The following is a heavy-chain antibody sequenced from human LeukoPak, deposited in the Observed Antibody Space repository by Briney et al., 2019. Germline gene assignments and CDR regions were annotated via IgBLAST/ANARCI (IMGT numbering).Heavy chain of an antibody. Sequence: ASVKVSCKASGSTFTRYDINWVRQATGQGLEWIGWMNPYSVNTGYARKSQGRVTMTRDNSINTAFLELRRLTYEDTAVYYCARGIYDGSHTLDPWGQGTLVTVSS. CDR2: MNPYSVNT. J-gene: IGHJ5*02. D-gene: IGHD3-3*01. CDR3: ARGIYDGSHTLDP. CDR1: GSTFTRYD. V-gene: IGHV1-8*01.